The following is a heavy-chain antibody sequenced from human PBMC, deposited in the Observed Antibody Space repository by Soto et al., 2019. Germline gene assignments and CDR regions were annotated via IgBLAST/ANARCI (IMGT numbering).Heavy chain of an antibody. J-gene: IGHJ4*02. V-gene: IGHV3-30*18. Sequence: QVQLVESGGGVVQPGWSLRLSCAASGFTFSSYGMHWVRQAPGKGLEWVAVISYDGSNKYYADSVKGRFTISRDNSKNTLYLQMNSLRAEDTAVYYCAKVTAEYAFDYWGQGTLVTVSS. CDR3: AKVTAEYAFDY. CDR2: ISYDGSNK. CDR1: GFTFSSYG.